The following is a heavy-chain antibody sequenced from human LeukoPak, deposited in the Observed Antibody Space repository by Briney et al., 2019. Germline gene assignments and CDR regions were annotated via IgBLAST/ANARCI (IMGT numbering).Heavy chain of an antibody. D-gene: IGHD3-9*01. CDR2: ISSAGDT. CDR1: GFTFFNDD. Sequence: GGSLRLSCAASGFTFFNDDMHWVRQGLGKGLEWVSAISSAGDTYYPGSEKGRFTISRENAKNSLYLQMNRLTAGDTAVYYCARGNILTGYSIWGQGTLVTVSS. CDR3: ARGNILTGYSI. J-gene: IGHJ4*02. V-gene: IGHV3-13*01.